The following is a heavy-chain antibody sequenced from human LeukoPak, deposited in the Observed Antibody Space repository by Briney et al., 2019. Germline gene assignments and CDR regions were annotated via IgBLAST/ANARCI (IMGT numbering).Heavy chain of an antibody. CDR1: GGSFSGYY. V-gene: IGHV4-34*01. J-gene: IGHJ4*02. D-gene: IGHD3-22*01. CDR2: INHSGST. CDR3: ARGQYYYDSSGYYPAFGY. Sequence: SETLSLTCAVYGGSFSGYYWSWIRQPPGKGLEWIGEINHSGSTNYNPSLKSRVTISVDTSKNQFSLKLSSVTAADMAVYYCARGQYYYDSSGYYPAFGYWGQGTLVTVSS.